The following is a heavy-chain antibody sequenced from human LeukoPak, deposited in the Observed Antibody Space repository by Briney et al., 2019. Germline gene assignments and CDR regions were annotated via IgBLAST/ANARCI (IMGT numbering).Heavy chain of an antibody. J-gene: IGHJ4*02. CDR2: IIPIFGTA. V-gene: IGHV1-69*05. D-gene: IGHD5-24*01. CDR1: GGTFSSYA. Sequence: SVKVSCKASGGTFSSYAINWVRQAPGQGLEWMGRIIPIFGTANYAQKFQGRVTITTDESTSTAYMELSSLRSEDTAVYYCARGERWLQGSPLDYWGQGTLVTVSS. CDR3: ARGERWLQGSPLDY.